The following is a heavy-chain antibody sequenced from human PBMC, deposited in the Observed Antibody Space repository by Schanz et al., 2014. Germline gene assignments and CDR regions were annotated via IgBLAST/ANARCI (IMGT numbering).Heavy chain of an antibody. J-gene: IGHJ4*02. CDR1: GGTFNSYT. D-gene: IGHD2-21*02. Sequence: QVQLVQSGAEVKKPGSSMKVSCKASGGTFNSYTINWVRQAPGQGLEWMGRIIPILGIANYAQKFQGRVTITADRSTSTAYMELSSLRSEDTAVYYCARRIWDGDHYYFDYWGQGTLVTVSS. CDR3: ARRIWDGDHYYFDY. CDR2: IIPILGIA. V-gene: IGHV1-69*02.